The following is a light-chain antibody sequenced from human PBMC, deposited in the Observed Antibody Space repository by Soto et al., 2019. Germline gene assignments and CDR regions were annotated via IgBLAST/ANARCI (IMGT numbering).Light chain of an antibody. Sequence: DSQITQAPSSRSSSVGDSVPNTCRASQGISTYLNWYQQKPGKAPKLLIYAASSLQSGVPSRFSGSGSETDFTLTISSLQPQDFATYSCQQSYSTTWTFGQGTKVDIK. CDR2: AAS. J-gene: IGKJ1*01. CDR3: QQSYSTTWT. V-gene: IGKV1-39*01. CDR1: QGISTY.